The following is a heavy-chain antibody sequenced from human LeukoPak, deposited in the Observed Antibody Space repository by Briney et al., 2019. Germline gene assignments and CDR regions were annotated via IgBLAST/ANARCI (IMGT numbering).Heavy chain of an antibody. CDR2: ITGSGGGT. Sequence: PGATLTLTCAASGFTFSNYAMSWFRQPPGKGLEWVSAITGSGGGTYYPDSVKGRFTISRDNSKNTLYLQMNSLRADDTAVYYCAKWGDYDVLTGYYDPDYWGQGTLVTVSS. V-gene: IGHV3-23*01. CDR1: GFTFSNYA. D-gene: IGHD3-9*01. J-gene: IGHJ4*02. CDR3: AKWGDYDVLTGYYDPDY.